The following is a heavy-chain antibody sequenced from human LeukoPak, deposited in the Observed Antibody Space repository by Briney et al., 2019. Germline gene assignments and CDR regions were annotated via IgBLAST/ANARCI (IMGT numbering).Heavy chain of an antibody. D-gene: IGHD5-18*01. CDR1: GFTFGGHA. CDR2: IRSKTYGGTT. Sequence: QAGRSLRLSCTVSGFTFGGHAMSWVRQAPGKGLEWVGFIRSKTYGGTTEYAASVKGRFIISRDDSTSIAYLQMNSLKTEDTAVYYCTRGPIQLWLYHGMDVWGQGTTVTVSS. J-gene: IGHJ6*02. V-gene: IGHV3-49*04. CDR3: TRGPIQLWLYHGMDV.